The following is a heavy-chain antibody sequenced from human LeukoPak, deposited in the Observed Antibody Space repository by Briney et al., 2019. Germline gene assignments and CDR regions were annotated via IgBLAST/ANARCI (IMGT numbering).Heavy chain of an antibody. CDR2: IYSGGNT. CDR1: GFTVSSHY. V-gene: IGHV3-66*01. Sequence: GGFLRLSCAASGFTVSSHYMSWVRQAPGKGLEWVSLIYSGGNTYYADSVKGRFTISRDNSKNTLYLQMNSLRAEDTAVYYCARDPYDYSTYVGENWFDPWGQGTLVTVSS. J-gene: IGHJ5*02. CDR3: ARDPYDYSTYVGENWFDP. D-gene: IGHD4-11*01.